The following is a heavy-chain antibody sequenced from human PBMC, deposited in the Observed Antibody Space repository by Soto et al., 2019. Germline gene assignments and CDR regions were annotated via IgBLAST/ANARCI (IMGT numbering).Heavy chain of an antibody. CDR2: ISSGSTSK. V-gene: IGHV3-9*01. J-gene: IGHJ4*02. D-gene: IGHD2-2*01. CDR1: GFNFDDYA. Sequence: PGGSLRLSCAASGFNFDDYAMHWGRQAPGKGLEWVSGISSGSTSKLYADSVKGRFTISRDNSEDSLYLEISTLSSEDTALYYCATSSEARVFNNWGQGTLVTVSS. CDR3: ATSSEARVFNN.